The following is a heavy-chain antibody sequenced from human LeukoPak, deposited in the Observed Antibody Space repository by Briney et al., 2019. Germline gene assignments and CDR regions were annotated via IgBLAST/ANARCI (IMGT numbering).Heavy chain of an antibody. V-gene: IGHV4-34*01. Sequence: PGGSLRLSCAASGFTFSSYTMSWVRQPPGKGLEWIGEINHSGSTNYNPSLKSRVTISVDTSKNQFSLKLSSVTAADTAVYYCASPWGSADYWGQGTLVTVSS. J-gene: IGHJ4*02. CDR2: INHSGST. CDR1: GFTFSSYT. D-gene: IGHD7-27*01. CDR3: ASPWGSADY.